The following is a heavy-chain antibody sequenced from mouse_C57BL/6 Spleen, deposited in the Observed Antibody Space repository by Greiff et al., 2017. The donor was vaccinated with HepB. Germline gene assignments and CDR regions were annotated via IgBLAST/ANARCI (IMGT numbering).Heavy chain of an antibody. V-gene: IGHV1-50*01. Sequence: QVQLQQPGAELVKPGASVKLSCKASGYTFTSYWMQWVKQRPGQGLEWIGEIDPSDSYTNYNQKFKGKATLTVDTSSSTAYMQLSSLTSEDSAVYYCARYGSLYFDYWGQGTTLTVSS. CDR3: ARYGSLYFDY. CDR2: IDPSDSYT. J-gene: IGHJ2*01. D-gene: IGHD1-1*01. CDR1: GYTFTSYW.